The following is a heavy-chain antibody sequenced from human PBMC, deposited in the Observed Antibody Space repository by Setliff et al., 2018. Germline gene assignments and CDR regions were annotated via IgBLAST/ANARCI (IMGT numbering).Heavy chain of an antibody. CDR2: INPNSGVT. D-gene: IGHD3-10*01. J-gene: IGHJ5*02. V-gene: IGHV1-2*02. Sequence: VSCKTSGYGFTSHYFHWLRQAPGQGLEWVGWINPNSGVTNYAQKFQGRVTMTRDTSISTAYMELSSLRSDDTAVYYCARVATLIRGVTVNWFDPWGQGTLVTVSS. CDR1: GYGFTSHY. CDR3: ARVATLIRGVTVNWFDP.